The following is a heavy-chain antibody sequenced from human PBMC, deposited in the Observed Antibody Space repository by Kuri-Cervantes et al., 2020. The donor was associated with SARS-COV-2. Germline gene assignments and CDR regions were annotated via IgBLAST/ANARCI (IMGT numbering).Heavy chain of an antibody. CDR3: ARVNSSSWLLSNPYYYYGMDV. J-gene: IGHJ6*02. D-gene: IGHD6-13*01. V-gene: IGHV1-69*06. CDR2: IIPIFGTA. Sequence: SVPVSCKASGGTFSSYAISWVRQAPGQGLEWMGGIIPIFGTANYAQKFQGRVTITADKSTSTAYMELSSLRSEDTAVYYCARVNSSSWLLSNPYYYYGMDVWGQGTTVTVSS. CDR1: GGTFSSYA.